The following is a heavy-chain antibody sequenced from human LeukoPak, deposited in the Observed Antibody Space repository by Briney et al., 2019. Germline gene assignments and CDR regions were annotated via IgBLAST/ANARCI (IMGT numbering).Heavy chain of an antibody. D-gene: IGHD5-18*01. CDR2: ISYDGSNK. V-gene: IGHV3-30*04. Sequence: GRSLRLSCAASGFTFSSYAMHWVRQAPGRGLGWVAVISYDGSNKYYADSVKGRFTISRDNSKNTLYLQMNSLRAEDTAVYYCAKDRGYSYGDFDFWGQGTLVTVSS. J-gene: IGHJ4*02. CDR3: AKDRGYSYGDFDF. CDR1: GFTFSSYA.